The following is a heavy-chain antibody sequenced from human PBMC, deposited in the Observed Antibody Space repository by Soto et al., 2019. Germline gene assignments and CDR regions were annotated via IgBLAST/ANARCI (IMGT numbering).Heavy chain of an antibody. J-gene: IGHJ4*02. CDR2: ISHDGSNK. CDR1: GFIFSNYG. D-gene: IGHD6-13*01. CDR3: ATTKGQQLMRLSCDS. V-gene: IGHV3-30*03. Sequence: QVQLVESGGGVVQPGTSLRLSCAASGFIFSNYGMHWVRQAPGKGLEWVAVISHDGSNKYYADSVRGRFTISRDSSKNTLYLQMNSLRAEDTAVYYCATTKGQQLMRLSCDSWGLGTQVTVSS.